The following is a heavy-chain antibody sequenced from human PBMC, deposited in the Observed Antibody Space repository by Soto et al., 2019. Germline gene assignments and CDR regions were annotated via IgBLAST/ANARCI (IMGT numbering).Heavy chain of an antibody. CDR2: IYYSGST. CDR3: ASTRRDGYNNYYYYYGMDV. CDR1: GGSISSSSYY. V-gene: IGHV4-39*07. D-gene: IGHD5-12*01. J-gene: IGHJ6*02. Sequence: SETLSLTCSVSGGSISSSSYYCGWIRQPPGKGLEWIGSIYYSGSTNYNPSLKSRVTISVDTSKNQFSLKLSSVTAADTAVYYCASTRRDGYNNYYYYYGMDVWGQGTTVTVSS.